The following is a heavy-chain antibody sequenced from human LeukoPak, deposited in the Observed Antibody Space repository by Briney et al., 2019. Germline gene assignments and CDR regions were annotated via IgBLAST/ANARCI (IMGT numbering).Heavy chain of an antibody. CDR1: GGSFSGYY. D-gene: IGHD3-10*01. V-gene: IGHV4-34*01. J-gene: IGHJ4*02. CDR2: INHSGST. Sequence: PSETLSLTCAVSGGSFSGYYWSWIRQPPGKGLEWIGEINHSGSTNYNPSLKSRVTISVDTSKNQFSLKLSSVTAAVTAVYYGAREEGSGGEAYWGQGTRVTVSS. CDR3: AREEGSGGEAY.